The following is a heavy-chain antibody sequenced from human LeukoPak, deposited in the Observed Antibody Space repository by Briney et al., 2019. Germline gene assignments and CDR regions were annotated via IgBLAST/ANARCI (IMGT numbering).Heavy chain of an antibody. Sequence: GGSLRLSCTASKFTFSHYGMQCVRQAPGKGLEWVAVISSDGSIKVYADSVKGRFTISRDNSKNTLYLQMNSLRAEDTAVYYCARDTVSSDDAFDIWGQGAMVTVSS. V-gene: IGHV3-30*03. J-gene: IGHJ3*02. CDR1: KFTFSHYG. CDR2: ISSDGSIK. CDR3: ARDTVSSDDAFDI. D-gene: IGHD2-15*01.